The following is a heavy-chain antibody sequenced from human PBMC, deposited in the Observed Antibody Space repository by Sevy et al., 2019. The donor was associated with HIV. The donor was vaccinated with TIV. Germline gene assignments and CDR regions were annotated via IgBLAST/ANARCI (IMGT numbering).Heavy chain of an antibody. D-gene: IGHD6-13*01. J-gene: IGHJ4*02. CDR1: GYTFTSYG. CDR2: ISAYNGNT. V-gene: IGHV1-18*04. CDR3: ARDRGYSSSWRDLDY. Sequence: ASVKVSCKASGYTFTSYGISWVRQAPGQGLEWMGWISAYNGNTNYAQKLQGRVTMTTDTSTSTAYMELRSMGSDDTAVYYCARDRGYSSSWRDLDYWGQGTLVTVSS.